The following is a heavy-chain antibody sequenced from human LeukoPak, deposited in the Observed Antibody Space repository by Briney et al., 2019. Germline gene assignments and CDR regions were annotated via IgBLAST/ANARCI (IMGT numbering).Heavy chain of an antibody. J-gene: IGHJ4*02. Sequence: GGSLRLSCAASGFTFSSYDMHWVRHAAGKGLEWVSAIGTAGDTYYSGSVKGRFTISRENARNSLYLQMNSLRAGDTAVYYCARDIGGLFDYWGQGTLVTVSS. D-gene: IGHD3-10*01. CDR2: IGTAGDT. CDR3: ARDIGGLFDY. CDR1: GFTFSSYD. V-gene: IGHV3-13*01.